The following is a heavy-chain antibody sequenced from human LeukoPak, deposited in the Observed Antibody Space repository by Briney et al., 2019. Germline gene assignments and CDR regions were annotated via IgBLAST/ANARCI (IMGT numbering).Heavy chain of an antibody. CDR2: FDPEDGET. D-gene: IGHD3-22*01. Sequence: ASVKVSCKASGYTLTELSMRWVRQAPGKGLEWMGGFDPEDGETIYAQKFQGRVTMTEDTSTDTAYVELSSLRSEDTAVYYCATGDSSGSCFDYWGQGTLVTVSS. J-gene: IGHJ4*02. CDR1: GYTLTELS. CDR3: ATGDSSGSCFDY. V-gene: IGHV1-24*01.